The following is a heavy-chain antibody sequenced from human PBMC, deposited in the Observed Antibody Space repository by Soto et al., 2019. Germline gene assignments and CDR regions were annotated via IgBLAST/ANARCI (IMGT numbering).Heavy chain of an antibody. CDR2: ISGSGGST. CDR3: AKEGFWSGYYGHKGEFDY. V-gene: IGHV3-23*01. J-gene: IGHJ4*02. Sequence: GGSLRLSCAASGFTFSSYAMSWVRQAPGKGLEWVSAISGSGGSTYYADSVKGRFTISRDNSKNTLYLQMNSLRAEDTAVYYCAKEGFWSGYYGHKGEFDYWGQGTLVTVSS. CDR1: GFTFSSYA. D-gene: IGHD3-3*01.